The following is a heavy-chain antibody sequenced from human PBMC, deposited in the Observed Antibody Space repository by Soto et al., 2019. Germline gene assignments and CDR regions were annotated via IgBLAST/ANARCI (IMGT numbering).Heavy chain of an antibody. CDR1: GGTFSGYA. Sequence: ASVKVSCKASGGTFSGYAISWVRQAPGQGLEWMGEIIPMFGTSNYAQKFQGRVTITADESTSTAYMELSSLRSEDTAVYYCARGSCSSTSCYKEYYFDLWGQGTLVTVSS. D-gene: IGHD2-2*02. J-gene: IGHJ4*02. V-gene: IGHV1-69*13. CDR2: IIPMFGTS. CDR3: ARGSCSSTSCYKEYYFDL.